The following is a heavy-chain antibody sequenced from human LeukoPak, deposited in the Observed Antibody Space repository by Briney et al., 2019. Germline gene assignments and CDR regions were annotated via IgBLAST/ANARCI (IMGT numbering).Heavy chain of an antibody. CDR3: ARDFTSGRFDP. CDR1: GFTFSDYY. J-gene: IGHJ5*02. D-gene: IGHD3-16*01. CDR2: ISSSSSYT. V-gene: IGHV3-11*06. Sequence: GGSLRLSCAASGFTFSDYYMSWIRQAPGKGLEWVSYISSSSSYTNYADSVKGRFTISRDNTKNSLYLQMNSLRAEDTAVYYCARDFTSGRFDPWGQGTLVTVSS.